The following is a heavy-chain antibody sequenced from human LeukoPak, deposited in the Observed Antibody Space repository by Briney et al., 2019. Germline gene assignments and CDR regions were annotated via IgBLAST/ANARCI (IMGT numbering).Heavy chain of an antibody. V-gene: IGHV3-30-3*01. D-gene: IGHD5-24*01. CDR2: ISYDGSNK. CDR3: ARVRGRDGYIDY. J-gene: IGHJ4*02. Sequence: GGSLRLSCAASGFTFSSYAMHWVRQAPGKGLEWVAVISYDGSNKYYADSVKGRFTISRDNSKNTLYLQMNSLRAEDTAVYYCARVRGRDGYIDYWGQGTLVTVSS. CDR1: GFTFSSYA.